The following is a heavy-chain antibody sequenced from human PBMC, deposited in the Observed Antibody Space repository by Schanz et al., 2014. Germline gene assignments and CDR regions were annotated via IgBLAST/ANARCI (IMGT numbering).Heavy chain of an antibody. D-gene: IGHD3-10*01. V-gene: IGHV3-23*04. CDR3: AKGRFGELSAFDI. CDR2: INTGGDST. J-gene: IGHJ3*02. CDR1: GFTLNNAW. Sequence: EVQLVESGGGLVKPGGSLRLSCATSGFTLNNAWMNWVRQAPGKGLEWVSSINTGGDSTYYADSVKGRFTISRDNSKNTLYLQMNSLRAEDTAVYYCAKGRFGELSAFDIWGQGTMATVSS.